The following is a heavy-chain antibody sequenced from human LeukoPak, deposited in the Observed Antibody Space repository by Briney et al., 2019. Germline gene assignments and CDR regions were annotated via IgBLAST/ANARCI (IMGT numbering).Heavy chain of an antibody. CDR2: ISSSSYI. D-gene: IGHD1-26*01. CDR1: GFTFSSYS. J-gene: IGHJ5*02. V-gene: IGHV3-21*04. CDR3: ARREGLSNSEFDP. Sequence: GGSLRLSCAASGFTFSSYSMNWVRQAPGKGLEWVSSISSSSYIYYADSVKGRFTISRDNAKNSLYLQMNSLRSDDTAVYYCARREGLSNSEFDPWGQGTLVTVSS.